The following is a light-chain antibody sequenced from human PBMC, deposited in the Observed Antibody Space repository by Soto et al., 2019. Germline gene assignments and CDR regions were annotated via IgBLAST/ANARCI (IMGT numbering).Light chain of an antibody. CDR1: SSDVGGYNY. V-gene: IGLV2-8*01. Sequence: QSALTQPPSASGSPGQSVTISCTGTSSDVGGYNYVSWYQQHPGKAPKLMIYEVGKRPPGVPDRFSGSKSGNTASLTVSGLQAEDEADYYCCSYAGSYTHVFGTGTKLTVL. CDR3: CSYAGSYTHV. CDR2: EVG. J-gene: IGLJ1*01.